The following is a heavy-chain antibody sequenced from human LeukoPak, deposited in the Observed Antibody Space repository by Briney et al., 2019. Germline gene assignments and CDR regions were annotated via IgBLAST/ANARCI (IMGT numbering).Heavy chain of an antibody. V-gene: IGHV3-13*05. CDR2: IGTASDP. D-gene: IGHD1-26*01. Sequence: GGSLRLSCAASGFSFSNYDIHWVRQATGKGLEWVSGIGTASDPYYAGSVKGRFTISGENARNSLYLQMNSLRAGDTAVYYCARGSAAVGATGYYNGMDVWGQGTTVTVSS. J-gene: IGHJ6*02. CDR3: ARGSAAVGATGYYNGMDV. CDR1: GFSFSNYD.